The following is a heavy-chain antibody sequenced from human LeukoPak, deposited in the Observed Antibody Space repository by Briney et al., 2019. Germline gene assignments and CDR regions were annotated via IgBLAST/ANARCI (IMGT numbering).Heavy chain of an antibody. D-gene: IGHD6-13*01. CDR2: INHSGST. Sequence: SETLSPTCFVYGGSFSGYYWSWIRQPPGKGLEWIGEINHSGSTSYNPSLKSRVTMSVDTSKNQLSLNLTSVTAADTAVYYCARPLTQYGSSWSYWGQGTLVTVS. V-gene: IGHV4-34*01. CDR1: GGSFSGYY. J-gene: IGHJ4*02. CDR3: ARPLTQYGSSWSY.